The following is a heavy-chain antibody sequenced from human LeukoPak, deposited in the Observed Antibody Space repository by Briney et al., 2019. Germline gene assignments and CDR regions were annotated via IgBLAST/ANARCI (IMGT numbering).Heavy chain of an antibody. Sequence: GGALRLSCSASAFNLRIYWMSWARQAPGKGLEWVSSISGSGGSTYYADSVKGRFTISRDNAKNTLYLQLNSLRAADTAVYYCARNDGYSLADYWGQGTLVTVSS. CDR1: AFNLRIYW. D-gene: IGHD5-18*01. CDR3: ARNDGYSLADY. V-gene: IGHV3-23*01. CDR2: ISGSGGST. J-gene: IGHJ4*02.